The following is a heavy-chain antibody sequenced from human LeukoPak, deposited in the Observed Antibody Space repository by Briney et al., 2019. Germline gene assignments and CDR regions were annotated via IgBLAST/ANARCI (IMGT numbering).Heavy chain of an antibody. J-gene: IGHJ3*02. CDR2: ISWNSGSI. CDR3: AKDIGPLYYDADAFDI. V-gene: IGHV3-9*01. Sequence: GGSLRLSCAASGFTFDDYAMHWVRQAPGKGLEWVSGISWNSGSIGYADSVKGRFTISRDNAKNSLYLQMNSLRAEDTALCYCAKDIGPLYYDADAFDIWGQGTMVTVSS. D-gene: IGHD3-22*01. CDR1: GFTFDDYA.